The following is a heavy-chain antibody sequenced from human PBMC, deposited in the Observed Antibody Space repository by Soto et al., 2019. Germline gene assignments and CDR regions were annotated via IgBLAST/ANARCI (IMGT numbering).Heavy chain of an antibody. J-gene: IGHJ4*02. V-gene: IGHV3-33*01. CDR2: IWYDGSNK. CDR1: GFTFSSYG. Sequence: GGSLRLSCAASGFTFSSYGMHWVRQAPGKGLEWVAVIWYDGSNKYYADSVKGRFTISRDNSKNTLYLQMNSLRAEDTAVYYCARDSSGLYFDYWGQGTLVTVSS. D-gene: IGHD6-19*01. CDR3: ARDSSGLYFDY.